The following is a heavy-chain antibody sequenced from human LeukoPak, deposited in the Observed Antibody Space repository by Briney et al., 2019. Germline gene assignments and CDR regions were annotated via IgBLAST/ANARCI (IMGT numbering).Heavy chain of an antibody. D-gene: IGHD5-18*01. CDR3: AREDTAMVTNWFDP. J-gene: IGHJ5*02. CDR2: INVNNGDT. Sequence: ASVKVSCKASGFTFTGYYIHWWRQAPGQGPEWMGWINVNNGDTNSVQKFQNRVTMTRDTSISTAYMEVTRLRSDDTAVYYCAREDTAMVTNWFDPWGQGTLVTVSS. CDR1: GFTFTGYY. V-gene: IGHV1-2*02.